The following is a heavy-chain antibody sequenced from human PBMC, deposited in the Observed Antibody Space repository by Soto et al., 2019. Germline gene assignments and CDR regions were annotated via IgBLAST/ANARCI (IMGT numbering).Heavy chain of an antibody. Sequence: EVQLVESGGGLIQPGGSLRLACAASGISVSSNYMSWVRQAPGKGLEWVSVIYTGGSTHYADSVEGRFTISRDISKNTLYLQMNSLRAEDTAVYYCARDPGSIAVAGTIWGQGTLVTVSS. D-gene: IGHD6-19*01. CDR1: GISVSSNY. J-gene: IGHJ4*02. V-gene: IGHV3-53*01. CDR2: IYTGGST. CDR3: ARDPGSIAVAGTI.